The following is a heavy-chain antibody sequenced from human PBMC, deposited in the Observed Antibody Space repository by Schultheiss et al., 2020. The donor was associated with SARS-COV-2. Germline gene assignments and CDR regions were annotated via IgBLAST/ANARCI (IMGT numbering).Heavy chain of an antibody. CDR2: IYYSGST. D-gene: IGHD2-2*01. CDR3: AIVVVPATIGVAFDI. CDR1: GGSISSGGYY. V-gene: IGHV4-31*09. J-gene: IGHJ3*02. Sequence: SETLSLTCTVSGGSISSGGYYWSWIRQHPGKGLEWIGYIYYSGSTYYNPSLKSRVTISVDKSKNQFSLKLSSVTAADTAVYYCAIVVVPATIGVAFDIWGQGTMVTVSS.